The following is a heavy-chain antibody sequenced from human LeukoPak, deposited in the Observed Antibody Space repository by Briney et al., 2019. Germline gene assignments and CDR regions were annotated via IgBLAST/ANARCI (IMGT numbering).Heavy chain of an antibody. CDR3: VRRGSRSY. J-gene: IGHJ4*02. V-gene: IGHV3-11*01. D-gene: IGHD3-16*02. CDR1: GFIFSDYY. CDR2: ISSGANSI. Sequence: GGSLSLSCAASGFIFSDYYMSCFRHAPGKGLEWISFISSGANSIYYADSVKGRFTISRDNAKNSLYLQMNSLRVDDTAVYYCVRRGSRSYWGQGTLVTVSS.